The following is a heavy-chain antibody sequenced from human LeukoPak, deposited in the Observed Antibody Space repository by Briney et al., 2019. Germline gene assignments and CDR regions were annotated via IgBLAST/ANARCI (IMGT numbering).Heavy chain of an antibody. J-gene: IGHJ3*02. CDR1: GFPFTGYY. CDR3: ARVVWFGEAFNGFDI. Sequence: GASVKVSCKASGFPFTGYYLHWIRQAPGQGLEWMGWINPKRPDTQYAQKFQGRVTMTRDTSINTAYMEIDRLRSDDTAVYFCARVVWFGEAFNGFDIWGQGTMIMVSS. D-gene: IGHD3-10*01. CDR2: INPKRPDT. V-gene: IGHV1-2*02.